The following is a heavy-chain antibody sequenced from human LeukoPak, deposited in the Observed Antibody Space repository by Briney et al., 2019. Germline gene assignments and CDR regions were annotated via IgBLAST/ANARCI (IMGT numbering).Heavy chain of an antibody. J-gene: IGHJ4*02. V-gene: IGHV3-7*01. Sequence: GGSLRLSCAAPRFTFNSYWMNWVRQAPGKGLEWVANIKEDGSQKYYVDSVKGRFTISRDNAKNSLYLQMNSLRAEDTAVYYCVTLTLDYWGQGALVTVSS. CDR3: VTLTLDY. CDR1: RFTFNSYW. CDR2: IKEDGSQK.